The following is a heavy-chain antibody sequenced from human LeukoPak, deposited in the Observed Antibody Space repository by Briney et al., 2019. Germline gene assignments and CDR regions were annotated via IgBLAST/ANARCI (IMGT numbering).Heavy chain of an antibody. J-gene: IGHJ6*03. CDR2: IYYSGST. Sequence: SETLSLTCTVSGGSLSDYYWTWVRQPPVKGLEWIGYIYYSGSTNYNPSLKSRVTISVDTSKNQFSLKLSSVTAADTAVYYCASGAYSYYYMDVWGKGTTVTISS. D-gene: IGHD4-11*01. CDR3: ASGAYSYYYMDV. CDR1: GGSLSDYY. V-gene: IGHV4-59*01.